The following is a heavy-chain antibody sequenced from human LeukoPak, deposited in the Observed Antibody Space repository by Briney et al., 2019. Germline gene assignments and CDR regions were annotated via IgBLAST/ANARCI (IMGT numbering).Heavy chain of an antibody. J-gene: IGHJ4*02. CDR3: ARAKRWLQPSFDY. D-gene: IGHD5-24*01. CDR2: IIPIFGTA. Sequence: SVKVSCNSSGYTFTGYYMHWVRQAPGQGLEWMGGIIPIFGTANYAQKFQGRVTITADESTSTAYMELSSLRSEDTAVYYCARAKRWLQPSFDYWGQGTLVTVSS. CDR1: GYTFTGYY. V-gene: IGHV1-69*13.